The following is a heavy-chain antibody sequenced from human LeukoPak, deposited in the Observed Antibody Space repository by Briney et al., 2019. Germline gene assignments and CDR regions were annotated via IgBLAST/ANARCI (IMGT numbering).Heavy chain of an antibody. V-gene: IGHV1-2*06. J-gene: IGHJ4*02. CDR3: ARDLTTSSGYYYHYFDY. CDR1: GYTFTGYY. CDR2: INPNSGGT. D-gene: IGHD3-22*01. Sequence: ASVKVSCKASGYTFTGYYMPWVRQAPGQGLEWMGRINPNSGGTNYAQKFQGRVTMTRDTSISTAYMELSRLRSDDTAVYYCARDLTTSSGYYYHYFDYWGQGTLVTVYS.